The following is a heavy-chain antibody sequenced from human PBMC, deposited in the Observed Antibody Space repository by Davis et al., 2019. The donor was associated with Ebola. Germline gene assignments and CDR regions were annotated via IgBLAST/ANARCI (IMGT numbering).Heavy chain of an antibody. D-gene: IGHD3-22*01. Sequence: GESLKISCAASGFTFSSYAMSWVRQAPGKGLEWVSSISSSGGTTYYTDSVKGRFTISRDNAKNSLYLQMNSLRAEDTAVYYCARDGDDCSGGSCYSMIVVVITFGMDVWGQGTTVTVSS. CDR1: GFTFSSYA. V-gene: IGHV3-23*01. CDR2: ISSSGGTT. J-gene: IGHJ6*02. CDR3: ARDGDDCSGGSCYSMIVVVITFGMDV.